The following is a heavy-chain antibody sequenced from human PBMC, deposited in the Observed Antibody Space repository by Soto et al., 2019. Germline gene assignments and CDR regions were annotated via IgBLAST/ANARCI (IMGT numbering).Heavy chain of an antibody. J-gene: IGHJ4*02. D-gene: IGHD3-3*01. CDR1: GGSISSGDYF. Sequence: QVRLQAAGPGLGKPSQTLSLTCTVSGGSISSGDYFWTWVRQPPGKGLEWIGYIYYTGSTCYNTSLKHQITMSVDTSKNQFSLKVSSVTAADTAVYFCARDDGYYRLYDYWGQGTLVTVSS. CDR3: ARDDGYYRLYDY. V-gene: IGHV4-30-4*01. CDR2: IYYTGST.